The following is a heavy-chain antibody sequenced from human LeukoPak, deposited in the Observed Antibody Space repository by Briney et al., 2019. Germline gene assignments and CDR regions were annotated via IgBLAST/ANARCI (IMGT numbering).Heavy chain of an antibody. D-gene: IGHD4-17*01. J-gene: IGHJ4*02. CDR3: ARDPGDYFGGY. CDR2: IKQDGSEK. Sequence: GGSLRLSCVASGFTFSSYWMSWVRQAPGKGLELVANIKQDGSEKYYVDSVKGRFTISRDNTKNSLYLQMSSLRAEDTAVFYCARDPGDYFGGYWGQGTLVTVSS. V-gene: IGHV3-7*01. CDR1: GFTFSSYW.